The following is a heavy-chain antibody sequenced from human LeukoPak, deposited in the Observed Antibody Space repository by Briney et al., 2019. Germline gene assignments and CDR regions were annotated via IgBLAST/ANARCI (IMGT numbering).Heavy chain of an antibody. CDR3: ARLGRGWLQPYYYYYMDV. J-gene: IGHJ6*03. CDR1: GGSFSGYY. CDR2: INHSGST. V-gene: IGHV4-34*01. D-gene: IGHD5-24*01. Sequence: PSETLSLTCAVYGGSFSGYYWSWIRQPPGKGLEWIGEINHSGSTNYNPSLKSRVTISVDTSKNQFSLKLSSVTAADTAVYYCARLGRGWLQPYYYYYMDVWGKGTTVTVSS.